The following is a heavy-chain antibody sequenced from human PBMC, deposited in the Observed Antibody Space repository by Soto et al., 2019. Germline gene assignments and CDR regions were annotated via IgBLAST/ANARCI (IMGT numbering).Heavy chain of an antibody. CDR3: AKGGRQWLVTSDFNY. CDR1: GFTFSDYA. J-gene: IGHJ4*02. D-gene: IGHD6-19*01. Sequence: VQLVESGGGVVQPGRSLRLSCAASGFTFSDYAMHWVRQVPGKGLEWVAVVSHDGRNTHYADSVKGRFTISRDSSKNTVSLETTSLRAEDTAVYYCAKGGRQWLVTSDFNYWGQGALVTVSS. V-gene: IGHV3-30*18. CDR2: VSHDGRNT.